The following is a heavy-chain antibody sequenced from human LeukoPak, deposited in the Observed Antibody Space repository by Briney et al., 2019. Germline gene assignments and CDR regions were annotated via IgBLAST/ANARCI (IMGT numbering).Heavy chain of an antibody. D-gene: IGHD2-8*01. J-gene: IGHJ3*01. Sequence: PSETLSLTCTVSGGSITGHYWSWIRQPPGEGLEWIGYLYYTGSTKYNPSLKSRVTISIDTSKNQFSLKLSSVTAADTAVYYCARMWFDNGINAFDLWGQGTMVTVSS. CDR3: ARMWFDNGINAFDL. CDR2: LYYTGST. V-gene: IGHV4-59*11. CDR1: GGSITGHY.